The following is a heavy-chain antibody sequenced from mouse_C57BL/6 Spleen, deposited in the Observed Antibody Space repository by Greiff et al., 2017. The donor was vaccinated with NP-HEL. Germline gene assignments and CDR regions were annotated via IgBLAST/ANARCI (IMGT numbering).Heavy chain of an antibody. V-gene: IGHV5-17*01. D-gene: IGHD2-1*01. CDR2: ISSGSSTI. CDR1: GFTFSDYG. J-gene: IGHJ2*01. Sequence: DVMLVESGGGLVKPGGSLKLSCAASGFTFSDYGMHWVRQAPEKGLEWVAYISSGSSTIYYADTVKGRFTISRDNAKNTLFLQMTSLRSEDTAMYYCARVIYYGNYVDYFDYWGQGTTLTVSS. CDR3: ARVIYYGNYVDYFDY.